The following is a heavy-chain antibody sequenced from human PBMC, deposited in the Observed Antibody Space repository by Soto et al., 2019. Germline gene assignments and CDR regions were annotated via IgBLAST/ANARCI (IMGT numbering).Heavy chain of an antibody. J-gene: IGHJ6*02. CDR2: IYYSGST. CDR1: GGSVSSGSYY. CDR3: ARDRRIEQLVPGYYYYGMDV. V-gene: IGHV4-61*01. Sequence: PSETLSLTCTVSGGSVSSGSYYWSWIRQPPGKGLEWIGYIYYSGSTNYNPSLKSRVTISVDTSKNQFSLKLSSVTAADTAVYYCARDRRIEQLVPGYYYYGMDVWGQGTTVTVSS. D-gene: IGHD6-6*01.